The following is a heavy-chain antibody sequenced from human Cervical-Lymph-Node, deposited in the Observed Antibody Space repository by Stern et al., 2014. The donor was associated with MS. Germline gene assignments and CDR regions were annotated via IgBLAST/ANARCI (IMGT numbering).Heavy chain of an antibody. CDR3: ATTRWDLFTWNWFDP. D-gene: IGHD1-26*01. CDR2: IHDSGST. V-gene: IGHV4-61*02. J-gene: IGHJ5*02. CDR1: GGSISSSGYY. Sequence: VQLVESGPGLVKPSQTLSLTCTVSGGSISSSGYYWSWLRQPADKGLEWIGRIHDSGSTYYNPSLKRRVTISMDQDKHQFSLKLPSVTAADTAVYYCATTRWDLFTWNWFDPWGQGTLVTVSS.